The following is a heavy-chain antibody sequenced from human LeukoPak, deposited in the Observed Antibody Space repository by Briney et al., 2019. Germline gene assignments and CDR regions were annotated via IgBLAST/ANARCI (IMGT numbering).Heavy chain of an antibody. CDR1: GGSISSSSYY. CDR3: ARPNYYDSSGPFDY. Sequence: PSETLSLTCTVSGGSISSSSYYWGWIRQPPGKGLEWIGSIYYSGSTYYNPSLKSRVTISVDTSKNQFSLKLSSVTAADTAVYYCARPNYYDSSGPFDYWGQGTLVTVSS. J-gene: IGHJ4*02. CDR2: IYYSGST. D-gene: IGHD3-22*01. V-gene: IGHV4-39*01.